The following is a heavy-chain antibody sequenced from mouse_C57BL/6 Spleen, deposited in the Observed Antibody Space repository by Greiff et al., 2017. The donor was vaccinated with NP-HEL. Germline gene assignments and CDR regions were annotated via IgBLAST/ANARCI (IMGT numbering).Heavy chain of an antibody. D-gene: IGHD4-1*02. CDR3: AIPNWDGGFAY. CDR2: INPSSGYT. CDR1: GYTFTSYW. Sequence: VQRVESGAELAKPGASVKLSCKASGYTFTSYWMHWVKQRPGQGLEWIGYINPSSGYTKYNQKFKDKATLTADKSSSTAYMQLSSLTYEDSAVYYCAIPNWDGGFAYWGQGTLVTVSA. V-gene: IGHV1-7*01. J-gene: IGHJ3*01.